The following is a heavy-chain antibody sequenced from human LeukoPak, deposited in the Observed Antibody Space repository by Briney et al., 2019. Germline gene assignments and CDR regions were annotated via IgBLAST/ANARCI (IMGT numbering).Heavy chain of an antibody. CDR3: ARVYYYGSGSYSAGAEYFQH. CDR2: INPNSGGT. CDR1: GYTFTCYY. Sequence: GASVKVSCKASGYTFTCYYMHWVRQAPGQGLEWMGRINPNSGGTNYAQKFQGRVTMTRDTSISTAYMELSRLRSDDTAVYYCARVYYYGSGSYSAGAEYFQHWGQGTLVTVSS. J-gene: IGHJ1*01. V-gene: IGHV1-2*06. D-gene: IGHD3-10*01.